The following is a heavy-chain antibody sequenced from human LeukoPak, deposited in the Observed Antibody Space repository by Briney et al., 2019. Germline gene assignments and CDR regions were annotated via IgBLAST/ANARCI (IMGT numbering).Heavy chain of an antibody. D-gene: IGHD1-1*01. Sequence: GASVKVSCKTSGDTFTRNWMHWIRQGPGQGLEWMGVINPTGDYTMYAQKFQGRVIVTRDMSSSTDYMELGSLRSDDTAVYYCARDHSIDDKSWWLDPWGQGTLVTVSS. CDR3: ARDHSIDDKSWWLDP. V-gene: IGHV1-46*01. CDR1: GDTFTRNW. CDR2: INPTGDYT. J-gene: IGHJ5*02.